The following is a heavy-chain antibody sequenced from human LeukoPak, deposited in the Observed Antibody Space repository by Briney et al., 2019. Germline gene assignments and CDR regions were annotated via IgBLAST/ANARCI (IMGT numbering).Heavy chain of an antibody. CDR2: IIPIFGTA. CDR1: GGTFSSYA. D-gene: IGHD3-10*01. V-gene: IGHV1-69*01. CDR3: ARVTMVRGAKGYYYGMDV. Sequence: SVKVSCKASGGTFSSYAISWVRQAPGQGLEWMGGIIPIFGTANYAQKFQGRVTITADESTSTAYMELSGLRSEDTAVYYCARVTMVRGAKGYYYGMDVWGKGTTVTVSS. J-gene: IGHJ6*04.